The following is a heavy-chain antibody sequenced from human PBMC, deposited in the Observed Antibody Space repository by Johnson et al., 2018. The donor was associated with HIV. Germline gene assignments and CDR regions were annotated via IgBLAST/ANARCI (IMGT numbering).Heavy chain of an antibody. CDR1: GFTFDEYD. V-gene: IGHV3-23*04. D-gene: IGHD3-10*01. Sequence: VQLVESGGGLVQPGWSLRLSCAASGFTFDEYDMSWVRQATGKGLEWVSAIGTAGDTYYADSVKGRFTISRDNSKNPLYLQMNRLRAEDTAVYYCANGWFSGAFYIWGQGTMVTVSS. J-gene: IGHJ3*02. CDR2: IGTAGDT. CDR3: ANGWFSGAFYI.